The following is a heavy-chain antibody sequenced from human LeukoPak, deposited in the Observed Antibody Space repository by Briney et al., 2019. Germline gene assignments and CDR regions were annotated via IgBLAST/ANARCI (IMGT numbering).Heavy chain of an antibody. Sequence: GGSLKLSCAASGFTFSGSAIHWVRQSCEKGLEWVGQIDKKDKGYATATAYAASVKGRLTISRDDSINTAYLQMKSLKTEDTALYYCTRDSGTYNWFDPWGQGTLVTVSS. V-gene: IGHV3-73*01. CDR2: IDKKDKGYATAT. CDR3: TRDSGTYNWFDP. CDR1: GFTFSGSA. D-gene: IGHD1-26*01. J-gene: IGHJ5*02.